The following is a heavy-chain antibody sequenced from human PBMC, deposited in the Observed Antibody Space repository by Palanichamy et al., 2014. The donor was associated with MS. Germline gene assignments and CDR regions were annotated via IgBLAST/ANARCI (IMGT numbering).Heavy chain of an antibody. CDR1: GFTFSSYA. CDR3: AKVRGRGSEYCSGGSCYSIDY. J-gene: IGHJ4*02. V-gene: IGHV3-30*04. D-gene: IGHD2-15*01. CDR2: ISYDGSNK. Sequence: GFTFSSYAMHWVRQAPGKGLEWVAVISYDGSNKYYADSVKGRFTISRDNSKNTLYLQMNSLRAEDTAVYYCAKVRGRGSEYCSGGSCYSIDYWGQGTLVTVSS.